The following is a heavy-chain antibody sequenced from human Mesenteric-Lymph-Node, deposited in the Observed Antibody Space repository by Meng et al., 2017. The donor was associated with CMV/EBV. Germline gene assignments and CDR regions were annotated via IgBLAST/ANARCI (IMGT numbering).Heavy chain of an antibody. V-gene: IGHV4-34*01. Sequence: SQTRSLTGAVYGGSFSGYYWSWIRQPPGKGLEWIGEINHSGSTNYNPSLKSRVTISVDTSKNQFSLKLSSVTAADTAVYYCARGPVYQLLSAYYYYGMDVWGQGTTVTVSS. D-gene: IGHD2-2*01. CDR2: INHSGST. CDR1: GGSFSGYY. CDR3: ARGPVYQLLSAYYYYGMDV. J-gene: IGHJ6*02.